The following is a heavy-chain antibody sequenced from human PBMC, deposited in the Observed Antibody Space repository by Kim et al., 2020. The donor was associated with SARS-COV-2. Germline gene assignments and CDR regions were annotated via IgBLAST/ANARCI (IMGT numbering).Heavy chain of an antibody. CDR1: GFTFSSYS. CDR3: AREYYDFWSGYYRYYYGMDV. V-gene: IGHV3-21*01. CDR2: ISSSSSYI. D-gene: IGHD3-3*01. J-gene: IGHJ6*02. Sequence: GGSLRLSCAASGFTFSSYSMNWVRQAPGKGLEWVSSISSSSSYIYYADSVKGRFTISRDNAKNSLYLQMNSLRAEDTAVYYCAREYYDFWSGYYRYYYGMDVWGQGTTVTVSS.